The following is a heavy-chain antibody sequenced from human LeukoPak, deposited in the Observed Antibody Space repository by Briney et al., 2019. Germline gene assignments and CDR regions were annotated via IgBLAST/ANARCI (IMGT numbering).Heavy chain of an antibody. CDR3: ARGAVAGTWPGAFDV. D-gene: IGHD6-19*01. V-gene: IGHV3-30-3*01. CDR1: GFTFSSYA. J-gene: IGHJ3*01. Sequence: GRSLRLSCAASGFTFSSYAMHWVRQAPGKGLEWVAVISHDGSNKYYADSVKGRFTISRDNSKNTLYLQMNSLRAEDTAVYYCARGAVAGTWPGAFDVWGQGTMVTVS. CDR2: ISHDGSNK.